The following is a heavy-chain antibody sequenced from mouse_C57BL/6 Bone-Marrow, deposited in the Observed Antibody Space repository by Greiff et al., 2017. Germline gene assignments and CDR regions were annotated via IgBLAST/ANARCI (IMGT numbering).Heavy chain of an antibody. CDR2: ISSGGSYT. J-gene: IGHJ2*01. CDR3: ARQPGSFDY. CDR1: GFTFSSYG. Sequence: EVQLQESGGDLVKPGGSLKLSCAASGFTFSSYGMSWVRQTPDKRLEWVATISSGGSYTYYPASVKGRFTIARDNAKNTLYLQMSSLKSEDTAMYYCARQPGSFDYWGQGTTLTVSS. V-gene: IGHV5-6*01. D-gene: IGHD2-2*01.